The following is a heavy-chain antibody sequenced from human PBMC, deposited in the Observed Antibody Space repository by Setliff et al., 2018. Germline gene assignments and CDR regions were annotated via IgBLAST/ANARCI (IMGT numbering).Heavy chain of an antibody. D-gene: IGHD3-10*01. CDR2: IFYSGDT. Sequence: SETLSLTCTVSGASVRSHYWSWIRQPPGKGLEWIGFIFYSGDTKSNPSLKSRVTMSVDTSKNQFSLKLSSVTAADTAVYYCARVRTYYGSGTYTRWFDYWGQGTLVTVSS. J-gene: IGHJ4*02. V-gene: IGHV4-59*02. CDR1: GASVRSHY. CDR3: ARVRTYYGSGTYTRWFDY.